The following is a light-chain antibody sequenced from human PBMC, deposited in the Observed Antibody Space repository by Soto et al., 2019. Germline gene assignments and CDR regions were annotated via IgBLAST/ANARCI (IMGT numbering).Light chain of an antibody. V-gene: IGLV2-14*01. Sequence: ALTQPASVSGSPGQSMTISCTGTSSDVGGYNYVSWYQQHPGKAPKLMIYDVSNRPSGVSNRFSGSKSGNTASLTISGLQAEDEADYYCSSYTSSSTLEVFGTGTKVTVL. CDR3: SSYTSSSTLEV. J-gene: IGLJ1*01. CDR2: DVS. CDR1: SSDVGGYNY.